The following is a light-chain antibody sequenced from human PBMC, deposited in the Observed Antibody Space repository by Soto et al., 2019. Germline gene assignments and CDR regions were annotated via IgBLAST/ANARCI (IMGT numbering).Light chain of an antibody. V-gene: IGKV1-6*01. CDR2: AAY. Sequence: AIQVTQAPSSLSASVGDRLTTTGMTSQGIRSALGWYQQKPGKAPKLLIYAAYTLQSGVPSRFSGSGSGRDFTLTISSLQPEDFATYYCLQDYSYPWTFGQGTKVDIK. J-gene: IGKJ1*01. CDR3: LQDYSYPWT. CDR1: QGIRSA.